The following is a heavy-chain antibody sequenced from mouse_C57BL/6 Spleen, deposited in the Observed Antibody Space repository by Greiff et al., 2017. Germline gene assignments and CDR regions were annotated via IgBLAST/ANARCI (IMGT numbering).Heavy chain of an antibody. D-gene: IGHD2-5*01. CDR2: ISSGGSYT. CDR1: GFTFSSYG. Sequence: EVMLVESGGDLVKPGGSLKLSCAASGFTFSSYGMSWVRQTPDKRLEWVATISSGGSYTYYPDSVKGRFTFSRDNAKNTLYLQMSSLKSEDTAMYYCARHIYSKGGFAYWGQGTLVTVSA. J-gene: IGHJ3*01. CDR3: ARHIYSKGGFAY. V-gene: IGHV5-6*01.